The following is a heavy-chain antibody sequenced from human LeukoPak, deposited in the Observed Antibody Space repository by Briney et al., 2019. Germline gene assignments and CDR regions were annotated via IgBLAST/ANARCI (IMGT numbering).Heavy chain of an antibody. D-gene: IGHD4-23*01. CDR3: ARDKGEAVVRLYYYYGMDV. J-gene: IGHJ6*02. CDR1: GFTVSSNY. Sequence: PGGSLRLSCAASGFTVSSNYMSWVRQAPGKGLEWVSVIYSGGSTYYADSVKGRFTISRDNSKNTLYLQMNSLRAEDTAVYYCARDKGEAVVRLYYYYGMDVWGQGTTVTVSS. CDR2: IYSGGST. V-gene: IGHV3-66*01.